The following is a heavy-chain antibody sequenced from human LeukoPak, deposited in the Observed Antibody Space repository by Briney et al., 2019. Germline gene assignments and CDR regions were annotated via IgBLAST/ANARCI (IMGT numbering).Heavy chain of an antibody. CDR1: GGSFSGYY. D-gene: IGHD6-6*01. J-gene: IGHJ4*02. CDR3: AREGVAARHLDY. Sequence: SSETLSLTCAVYGGSFSGYYWSWIRQPPGKGLEWIGEINHSGSTNYNPSLKSRVTISVDTSKNQFSLKLSSVTAADTAVYYCAREGVAARHLDYWGQGTLVTVSS. CDR2: INHSGST. V-gene: IGHV4-34*01.